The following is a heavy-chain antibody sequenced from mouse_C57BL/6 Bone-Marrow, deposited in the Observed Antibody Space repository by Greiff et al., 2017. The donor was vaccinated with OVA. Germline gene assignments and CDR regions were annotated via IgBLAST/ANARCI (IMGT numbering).Heavy chain of an antibody. Sequence: EVKLVASGGGLVKPGGSLKLSCAASGFTFSSYTMSWVRQTPEKRLEWVATISGGGGNTYYPDSVKGRFTISRDNAKNTLYLQMSSLRSEDTALYYCARRGTMVNFDYWGQGTTLTVSS. V-gene: IGHV5-9*01. D-gene: IGHD1-1*02. CDR2: ISGGGGNT. J-gene: IGHJ2*01. CDR3: ARRGTMVNFDY. CDR1: GFTFSSYT.